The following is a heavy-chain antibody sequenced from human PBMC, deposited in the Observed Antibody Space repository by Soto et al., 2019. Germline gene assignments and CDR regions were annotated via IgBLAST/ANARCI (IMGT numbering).Heavy chain of an antibody. V-gene: IGHV1-69*04. Sequence: ASVKVSCKASGGTFSSYTISWVRQAPGQGLEWMGRIIPILGIANYAQKFQGRVTITADKSTSTAYMELSSLRSEDTAVYYCARDWGYCSGGSCSSLQGNWFDPWGQGTLVTVSS. CDR3: ARDWGYCSGGSCSSLQGNWFDP. CDR1: GGTFSSYT. D-gene: IGHD2-15*01. J-gene: IGHJ5*02. CDR2: IIPILGIA.